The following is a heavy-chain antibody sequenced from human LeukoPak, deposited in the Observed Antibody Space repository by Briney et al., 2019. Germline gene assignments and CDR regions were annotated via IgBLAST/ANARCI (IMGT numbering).Heavy chain of an antibody. CDR2: IHPDSGGT. CDR3: ARAPRGYCSGGSCFDY. D-gene: IGHD2-15*01. J-gene: IGHJ4*02. V-gene: IGHV1-2*02. CDR1: GYTFSGYY. Sequence: ASVKVSCKASGYTFSGYYMHWVRQAPGQGLDWLGWIHPDSGGTNSAQKFQGRVTMTRDTSISTVYMELSRLKSDDTAVYYCARAPRGYCSGGSCFDYWGQGTLVTVSS.